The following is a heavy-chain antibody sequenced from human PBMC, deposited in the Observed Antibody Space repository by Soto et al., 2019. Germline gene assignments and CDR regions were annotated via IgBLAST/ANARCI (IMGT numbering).Heavy chain of an antibody. V-gene: IGHV3-48*01. J-gene: IGHJ3*02. Sequence: GGSLRLSCAASGFTFSSYSMSWVRQAPGKGVEWVSYISSSSSTIYYADSVKGRFTISRDNAKNSLYLQMNSLRAEDTAVYYCASLGLYYDFWSGYPGPDAFDIWGQGTMVTVSS. CDR3: ASLGLYYDFWSGYPGPDAFDI. D-gene: IGHD3-3*01. CDR1: GFTFSSYS. CDR2: ISSSSSTI.